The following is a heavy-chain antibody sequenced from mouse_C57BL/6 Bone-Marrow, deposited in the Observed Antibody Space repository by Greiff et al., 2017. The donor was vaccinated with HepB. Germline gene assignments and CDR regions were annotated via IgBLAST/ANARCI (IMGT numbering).Heavy chain of an antibody. CDR2: ISDGGSYT. D-gene: IGHD1-1*01. CDR1: GFTFSSYA. Sequence: EVMLVESGGGLVKPGGSLKLSCAASGFTFSSYAMSWVRQTPEKRLEWVATISDGGSYTYYPDNVKGRFTISRDNAKNNLYLQMSHLKSEDTAMYYWATNYGSSYYYYAMDYWGQGTSVTVSS. J-gene: IGHJ4*01. V-gene: IGHV5-4*03. CDR3: ATNYGSSYYYYAMDY.